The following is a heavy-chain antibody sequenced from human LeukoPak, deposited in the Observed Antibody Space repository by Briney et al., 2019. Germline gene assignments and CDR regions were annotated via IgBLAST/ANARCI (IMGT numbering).Heavy chain of an antibody. V-gene: IGHV3-21*01. J-gene: IGHJ6*02. D-gene: IGHD6-19*01. CDR3: ARDEDLMGGSGWYYGMDV. CDR1: GFTFSSYS. Sequence: GGSLRLSCAASGFTFSSYSMNWVRQAPGKGLEWVSSISSSSSYIYYADSVKGRFTISRDNAKNSLYLQLNSLRAEDTAVYYCARDEDLMGGSGWYYGMDVWGQGTTVTVSS. CDR2: ISSSSSYI.